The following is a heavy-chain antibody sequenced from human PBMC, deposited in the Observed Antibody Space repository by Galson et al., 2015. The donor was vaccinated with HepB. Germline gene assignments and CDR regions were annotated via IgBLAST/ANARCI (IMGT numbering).Heavy chain of an antibody. CDR3: ARSYFDWVLQRHRYFDY. J-gene: IGHJ4*02. Sequence: QSGAEVKKPGESLKISCKGSGYRFTTYWIGWVRQMPGKGLEWMGIIYPGDSDTRYSPSFQGQVTISVDKSFSTAYLQWSSLKASDTAMYYCARSYFDWVLQRHRYFDYWGQGTLDTVSS. CDR1: GYRFTTYW. D-gene: IGHD3-9*01. CDR2: IYPGDSDT. V-gene: IGHV5-51*03.